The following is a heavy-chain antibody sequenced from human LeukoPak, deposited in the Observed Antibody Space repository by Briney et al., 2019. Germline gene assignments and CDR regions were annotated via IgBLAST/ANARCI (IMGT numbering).Heavy chain of an antibody. D-gene: IGHD3-10*01. CDR3: ARDFAYYGSGSYEYYSDY. V-gene: IGHV3-23*01. CDR2: ISADSATT. CDR1: GFNFGSYS. Sequence: GGSLRLSCAASGFNFGSYSMTWVRQAPGKGLEWVSVISADSATTFYADSVKGRFTISRDNAKNTVFLQMSSLRAEDTAVYYCARDFAYYGSGSYEYYSDYWGQGTLVTVSS. J-gene: IGHJ4*02.